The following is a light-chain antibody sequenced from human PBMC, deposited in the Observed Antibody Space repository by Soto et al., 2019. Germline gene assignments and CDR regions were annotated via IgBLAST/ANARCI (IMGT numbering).Light chain of an antibody. J-gene: IGKJ1*01. Sequence: DIQMTQSPSSLSASVGDRVTITCRASQSITRYLNWYQQKPGKAPRLLIYGASTLQSGISSRFSGSGSGTDFTLTIGSLQPEDFATYYCQQSASAPRTFGQGTKVEIK. V-gene: IGKV1-39*01. CDR2: GAS. CDR3: QQSASAPRT. CDR1: QSITRY.